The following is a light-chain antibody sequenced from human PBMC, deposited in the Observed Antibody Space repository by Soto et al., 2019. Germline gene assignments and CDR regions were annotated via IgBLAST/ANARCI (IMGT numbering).Light chain of an antibody. CDR2: SNN. CDR1: SSNIGSNT. V-gene: IGLV1-44*01. Sequence: QSVLTQPPSASGTPGQRVTISCSGSSSNIGSNTVNWYQQLPGTAPKLLIYSNNQRPSGVPDRFSGSKSGTSASLAISGLQSEDEADYCCAAWDDSLNGPYVVFGGGTQLTVL. J-gene: IGLJ2*01. CDR3: AAWDDSLNGPYVV.